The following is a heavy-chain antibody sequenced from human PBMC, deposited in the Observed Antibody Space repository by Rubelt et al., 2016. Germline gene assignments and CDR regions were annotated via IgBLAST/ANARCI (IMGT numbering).Heavy chain of an antibody. V-gene: IGHV3-23*01. CDR2: ISGSGGSP. Sequence: EVQLLESGGGLVQPGGSLRLSCAASGFTFSSYAMSWVRQAPGKGLEWVSAISGSGGSPYYADSVKGRFTISRDNSKNTLYLHMNSLRAEDTAVYYCAKDLVGNDAFDIWGQGTMVTVAS. CDR1: GFTFSSYA. CDR3: AKDLVGNDAFDI. J-gene: IGHJ3*02. D-gene: IGHD4-23*01.